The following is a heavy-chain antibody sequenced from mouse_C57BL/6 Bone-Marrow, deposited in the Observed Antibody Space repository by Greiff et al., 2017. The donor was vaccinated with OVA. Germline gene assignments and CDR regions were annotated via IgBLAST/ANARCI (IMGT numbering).Heavy chain of an antibody. J-gene: IGHJ3*01. CDR2: IHPNSGST. CDR3: ARHYGSPWFAY. Sequence: QVQLKQPGAELVKPGASVKLSCKASGYTFTSYWMHWVKQRPGQGLEWIGMIHPNSGSTNYNEKFKSKATLTVDKSSSTAYMQLSSLTSEDSAVYYCARHYGSPWFAYWGQGTLVTVSA. CDR1: GYTFTSYW. D-gene: IGHD1-1*01. V-gene: IGHV1-64*01.